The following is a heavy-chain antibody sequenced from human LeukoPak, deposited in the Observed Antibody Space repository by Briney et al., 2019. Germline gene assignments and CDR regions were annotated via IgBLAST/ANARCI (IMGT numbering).Heavy chain of an antibody. CDR2: INPNSGGT. D-gene: IGHD5-24*01. V-gene: IGHV1-2*02. CDR1: GYTFTGYY. J-gene: IGHJ6*02. Sequence: ASVKVSCTASGYTFTGYYMHWVRQAPGQGLEWMGWINPNSGGTNYAQKFQGRVTMTRDTSISSAYMELSRLRSDDTAVYYCARVRDNYGMDVWGQGTTVIVSS. CDR3: ARVRDNYGMDV.